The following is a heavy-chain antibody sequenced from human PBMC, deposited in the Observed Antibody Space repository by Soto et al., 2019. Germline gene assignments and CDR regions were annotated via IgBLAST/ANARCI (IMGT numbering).Heavy chain of an antibody. Sequence: VKSLKISCKGSGYSFAGYWIGWVRQMPGKGMDWMVGIYPGDSATRYSPSFHGQVTISADKSISIAYLQWSSLKPSDTALYFCARLPGVRGVFDGFNVWGRRTMVTVS. CDR3: ARLPGVRGVFDGFNV. V-gene: IGHV5-51*01. CDR2: IYPGDSAT. D-gene: IGHD3-10*01. CDR1: GYSFAGYW. J-gene: IGHJ3*01.